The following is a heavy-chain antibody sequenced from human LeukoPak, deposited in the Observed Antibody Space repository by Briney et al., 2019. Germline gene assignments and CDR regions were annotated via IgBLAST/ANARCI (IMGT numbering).Heavy chain of an antibody. V-gene: IGHV1-18*01. CDR2: IGANNGKT. Sequence: ASVKVSCKASGYTFTSYGISWVRQAPGQGLEWMGFIGANNGKTQIPQKFQGRVTLTTDTSTTTAYMELRSLTTDDTAVYYCARDSGRGSWSVYWGQGTLVTVSA. J-gene: IGHJ4*02. CDR1: GYTFTSYG. D-gene: IGHD1-26*01. CDR3: ARDSGRGSWSVY.